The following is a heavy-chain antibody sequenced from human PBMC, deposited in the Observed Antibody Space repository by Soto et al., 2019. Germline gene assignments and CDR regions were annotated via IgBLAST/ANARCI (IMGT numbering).Heavy chain of an antibody. V-gene: IGHV1-69*01. CDR3: ARFKQQLPGRDWYFDL. CDR1: GGTFSSYA. J-gene: IGHJ2*01. Sequence: QVQLVQSGAEVKKPGSSVKVSCKASGGTFSSYAISWVRQAPGQGLEWMGGIISIFGTANYAQKFQGRVTITADESTSTAYMELSSLRSEATAVYYCARFKQQLPGRDWYFDLWGRGTLVTVSS. CDR2: IISIFGTA. D-gene: IGHD6-13*01.